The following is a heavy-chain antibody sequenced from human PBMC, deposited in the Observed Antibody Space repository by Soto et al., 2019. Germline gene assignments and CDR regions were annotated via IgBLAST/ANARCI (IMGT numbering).Heavy chain of an antibody. Sequence: SSVKVSCKASGGTSSSYALSWVLQPPGQELEWMGGSLPIFGTANYAQKFQGRVTITADESTSTADMELSSLRSEDTAVYYCAREVGQRAARPGPLHYYYGMDVWGQGTTVTVSS. D-gene: IGHD6-6*01. CDR2: SLPIFGTA. J-gene: IGHJ6*02. CDR3: AREVGQRAARPGPLHYYYGMDV. CDR1: GGTSSSYA. V-gene: IGHV1-69*13.